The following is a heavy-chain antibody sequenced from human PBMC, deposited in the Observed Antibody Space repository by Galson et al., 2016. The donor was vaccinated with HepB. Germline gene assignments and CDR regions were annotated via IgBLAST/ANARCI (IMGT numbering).Heavy chain of an antibody. CDR1: GFTVSSNY. V-gene: IGHV3-66*01. Sequence: SLRLSCAAFGFTVSSNYMSWVRQAPGKGLEWVSIIYADGTTYYADSVKGRFSISRDSSKNTLYVQMNSLRAEDTAVYYCAKNSGYVIEYWGQGTLVSVSS. CDR3: AKNSGYVIEY. D-gene: IGHD3-22*01. CDR2: IYADGTT. J-gene: IGHJ4*02.